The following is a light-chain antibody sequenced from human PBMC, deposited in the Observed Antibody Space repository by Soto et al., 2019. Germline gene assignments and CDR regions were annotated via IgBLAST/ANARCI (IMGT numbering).Light chain of an antibody. J-gene: IGLJ1*01. V-gene: IGLV2-14*01. CDR1: SSDVGGYNY. CDR2: EVN. Sequence: AVLTQRASVSGSPGQSITISCTGTSSDVGGYNYVSWYQQHPGKAPKLMIYEVNNRPSGVSDRFSGSKSGNTASLTISGLQAEDEADYYCHPYTSRTPDVFGTGTNVTVL. CDR3: HPYTSRTPDV.